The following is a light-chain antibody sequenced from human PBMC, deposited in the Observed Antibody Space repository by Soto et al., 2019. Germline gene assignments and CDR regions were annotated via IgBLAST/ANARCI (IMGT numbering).Light chain of an antibody. CDR1: QGISND. V-gene: IGKV1-27*01. Sequence: EIQMTQSPSSLSASVGDRVTITCRASQGISNDLAWYQQKPGKVPKLLIYGASTLQSGVPSRLSGSGSGTDFTLIINSLQPEDGATYYCQKYDSAPWTFGQGTKVEI. J-gene: IGKJ1*01. CDR3: QKYDSAPWT. CDR2: GAS.